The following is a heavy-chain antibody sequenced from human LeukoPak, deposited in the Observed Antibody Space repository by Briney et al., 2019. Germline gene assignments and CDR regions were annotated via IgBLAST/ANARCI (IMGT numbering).Heavy chain of an antibody. V-gene: IGHV6-1*01. J-gene: IGHJ4*02. CDR1: GDIVSSNSAT. Sequence: SQTLSLTCAISGDIVSSNSATWNWIRQSPSRGLEWLGRTYYKSKWYSDYAVSVKSRIIIKSDTSKNQFSLQLNSVSPEDTAVYYCARQYEYSNGWYYFDYWGQGTLVTVSS. CDR2: TYYKSKWYS. D-gene: IGHD6-19*01. CDR3: ARQYEYSNGWYYFDY.